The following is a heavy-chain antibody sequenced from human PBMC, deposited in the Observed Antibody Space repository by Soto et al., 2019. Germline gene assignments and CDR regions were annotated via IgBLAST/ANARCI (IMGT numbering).Heavy chain of an antibody. CDR3: AKGKLRFLEWLLYYFDY. J-gene: IGHJ4*02. V-gene: IGHV3-23*01. CDR2: FSGSGGST. Sequence: GGSLRLSCAASGFTFSSYAMSWVRQDQGKGLEWVSAFSGSGGSTYYADSVKGGFTISRDNSKNTLYLQMNSLRAEDTAVYYCAKGKLRFLEWLLYYFDYWGQGTLVTVSS. D-gene: IGHD3-3*01. CDR1: GFTFSSYA.